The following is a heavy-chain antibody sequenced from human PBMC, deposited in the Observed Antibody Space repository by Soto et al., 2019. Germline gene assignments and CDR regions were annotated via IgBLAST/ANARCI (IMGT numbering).Heavy chain of an antibody. CDR3: ARGHYYDSSGYYS. CDR2: IYHSGST. D-gene: IGHD3-22*01. Sequence: ASETLSLTCAVSGGSISSGGYSLSWIRQPPGKGLEWIGYIYHSGSTYYNPSLKSRVTISVDRSKNQFSLKLSSVTAADTAVYYCARGHYYDSSGYYSWGQGTLVTV. V-gene: IGHV4-30-2*01. J-gene: IGHJ4*02. CDR1: GGSISSGGYS.